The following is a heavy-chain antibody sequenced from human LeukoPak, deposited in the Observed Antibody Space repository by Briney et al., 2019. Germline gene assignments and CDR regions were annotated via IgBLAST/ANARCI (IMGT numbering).Heavy chain of an antibody. CDR2: IYYSGST. CDR1: GGSISSYY. CDR3: ARGLWFGELLYPLDY. V-gene: IGHV4-59*01. D-gene: IGHD3-10*01. J-gene: IGHJ4*02. Sequence: PSETLSLTCTVSGGSISSYYWSWIRQPPGKGLEWIGYIYYSGSTNYNPSLKSRVTISVDTSKNQFSLKLSSVTAADTAVYYCARGLWFGELLYPLDYWGQGTLVTVSS.